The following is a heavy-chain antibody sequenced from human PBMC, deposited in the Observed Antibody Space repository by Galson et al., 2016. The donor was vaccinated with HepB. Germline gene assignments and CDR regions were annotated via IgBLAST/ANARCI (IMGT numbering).Heavy chain of an antibody. D-gene: IGHD1-26*01. Sequence: SLRLSCAASGFSFRYNWIHWVRQAPGKGLVWVSRIDSDGTSTSYADSVKGRFTISRDNAKNTVYLQMNSLRAEDTTVYYCVRDMYGSYFAFDIWGQGTMVTVSS. CDR2: IDSDGTST. CDR3: VRDMYGSYFAFDI. J-gene: IGHJ3*02. CDR1: GFSFRYNW. V-gene: IGHV3-74*01.